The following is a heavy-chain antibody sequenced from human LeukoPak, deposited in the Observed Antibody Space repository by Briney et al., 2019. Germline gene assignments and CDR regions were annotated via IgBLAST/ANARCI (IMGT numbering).Heavy chain of an antibody. CDR1: GFTFSSHA. J-gene: IGHJ4*02. CDR2: IDSSGDYT. D-gene: IGHD6-13*01. V-gene: IGHV3-23*01. Sequence: GGSLRLSCAASGFTFSSHAMTWVRQAPGKGLEWVSSIDSSGDYTFYADSVKGRFTISRDNSKDTLYLQVSGLRAEDTAIYYCGKEFSSSWFFWGQGTLVTVSS. CDR3: GKEFSSSWFF.